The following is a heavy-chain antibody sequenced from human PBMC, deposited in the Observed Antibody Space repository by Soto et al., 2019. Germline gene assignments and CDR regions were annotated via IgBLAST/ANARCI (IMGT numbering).Heavy chain of an antibody. CDR1: GFSLSTTGMR. J-gene: IGHJ6*02. Sequence: SGPTLVNPTQTLTLTCTFSGFSLSTTGMRVSWIRQPPGKALEWLARIDWDDDKYYSTTLRTRLTISKATSENQVVLTMTNMDPLDTATYYCARTAHETGSPFGMDVWGQGTTVTVSS. D-gene: IGHD3-16*01. CDR3: ARTAHETGSPFGMDV. CDR2: IDWDDDK. V-gene: IGHV2-70*04.